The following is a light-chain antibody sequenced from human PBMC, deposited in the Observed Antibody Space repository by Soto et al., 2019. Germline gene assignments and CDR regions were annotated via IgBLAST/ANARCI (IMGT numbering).Light chain of an antibody. CDR2: DAS. J-gene: IGKJ4*01. V-gene: IGKV1-33*01. Sequence: DIQMTQSPSFLSASVGDRVTITCQASQDITTSLNWYQQKPGKAPNLLMYDASNLETGVPSRYSGSGSGTDFTFTISSLQAEDIATYYCQQYDDLPLSFGGGTKVEIK. CDR1: QDITTS. CDR3: QQYDDLPLS.